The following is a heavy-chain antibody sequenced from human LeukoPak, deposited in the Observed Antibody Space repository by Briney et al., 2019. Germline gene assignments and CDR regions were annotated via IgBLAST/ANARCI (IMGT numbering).Heavy chain of an antibody. CDR1: GGFFSGYY. Sequence: TSETLSLTCAVYGGFFSGYYWSWIRQPPGKGLEWIGEINHSGSTNYNPSLKSRVTISVDTSKNQFSLKLSSVTAADTAVYYCARVSSGYYYTYWGQGTLVTVSS. V-gene: IGHV4-34*01. CDR3: ARVSSGYYYTY. J-gene: IGHJ4*02. D-gene: IGHD3-22*01. CDR2: INHSGST.